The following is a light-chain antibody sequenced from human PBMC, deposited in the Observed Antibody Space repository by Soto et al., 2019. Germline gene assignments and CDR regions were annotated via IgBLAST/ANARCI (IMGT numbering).Light chain of an antibody. J-gene: IGKJ1*01. CDR1: QYIGNY. CDR3: QQYDSYWS. Sequence: DIQVTQSPPSLSASVGDRVTITCRASQYIGNYLNWYQHKPGKAPRLLIYDASTLQSGVPSRFSGSGSGTEFTLSISNLQPDDFATYYCQQYDSYWSFGQGTKVDIK. CDR2: DAS. V-gene: IGKV1-5*01.